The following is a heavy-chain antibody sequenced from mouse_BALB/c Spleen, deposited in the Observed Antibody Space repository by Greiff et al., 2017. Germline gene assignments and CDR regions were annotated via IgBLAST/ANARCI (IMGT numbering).Heavy chain of an antibody. CDR2: IDPANGNT. CDR1: GFNIKDTY. D-gene: IGHD1-2*01. CDR3: ATTATTDD. Sequence: VQLKQSGAELVKPGASVKLSCTASGFNIKDTYMHWVKQRPEQGLEWIGRIDPANGNTKYDPKFQGKATITADTSSNTAYLQLSSLTSEDTAVYYCATTATTDDWGQGTTLTVSS. V-gene: IGHV14-3*02. J-gene: IGHJ2*01.